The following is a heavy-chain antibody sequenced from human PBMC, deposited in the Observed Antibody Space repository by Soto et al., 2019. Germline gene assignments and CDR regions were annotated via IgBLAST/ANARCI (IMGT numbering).Heavy chain of an antibody. J-gene: IGHJ1*01. CDR3: ASEFRLGHSGDQGYCQH. CDR2: ISYDENNK. D-gene: IGHD5-12*01. CDR1: GFAFSSYA. V-gene: IGHV3-30*14. Sequence: QVQLVESGGGVVQPGRSLRLSCAASGFAFSSYAMHWVRQAPGKGLEWVAVISYDENNKYYGDSVKGRFTISRDNSKNTRSLHMNSLRPEDTAVYYCASEFRLGHSGDQGYCQHWGQVTLVTVSS.